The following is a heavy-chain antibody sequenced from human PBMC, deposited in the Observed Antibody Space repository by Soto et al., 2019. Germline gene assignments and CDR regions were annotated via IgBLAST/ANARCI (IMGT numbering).Heavy chain of an antibody. V-gene: IGHV3-30-3*01. D-gene: IGHD6-19*01. CDR2: IAYDGINK. Sequence: QVQLVESGGGVVQIGRSLRLSCTASGFTFSSYAMHWVRQAPGKGLEWVTLIAYDGINKYYADSVKGRFTVSRDNSKHTLYLQINSLREEDTAVYYCARVWSSGWFLDYWGQGTLVTVSS. CDR1: GFTFSSYA. J-gene: IGHJ4*02. CDR3: ARVWSSGWFLDY.